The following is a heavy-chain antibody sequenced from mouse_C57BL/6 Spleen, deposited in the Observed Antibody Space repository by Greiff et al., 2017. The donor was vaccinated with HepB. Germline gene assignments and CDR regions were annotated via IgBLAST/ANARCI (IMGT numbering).Heavy chain of an antibody. J-gene: IGHJ2*01. Sequence: QVQLQQSGAELVKPGASVKLSCKASGYTFTEYTIHWVKQRSGQGLEWIGWFYPGSGSIKYNEKFKDKATLTADKSSSTAYMQLSSLTSEDSAVYYCASYGYDEAFDYWGQGTTLTVSS. CDR2: FYPGSGSI. D-gene: IGHD2-2*01. CDR1: GYTFTEYT. CDR3: ASYGYDEAFDY. V-gene: IGHV1-62-2*01.